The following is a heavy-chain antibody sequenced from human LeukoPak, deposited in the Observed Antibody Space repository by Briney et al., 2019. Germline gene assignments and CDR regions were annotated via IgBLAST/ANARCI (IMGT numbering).Heavy chain of an antibody. CDR2: INPNSGGT. Sequence: ASVKVSRKASGYTFTSYGISWVRQAPGQGLEWMGWINPNSGGTNYAQKFQGRVTMTRDTSISTAYMELSRLRSGDTAVYYCARDSVDSGWPTIHDYWGQGTLVTVSS. CDR1: GYTFTSYG. J-gene: IGHJ4*02. V-gene: IGHV1-2*02. D-gene: IGHD6-19*01. CDR3: ARDSVDSGWPTIHDY.